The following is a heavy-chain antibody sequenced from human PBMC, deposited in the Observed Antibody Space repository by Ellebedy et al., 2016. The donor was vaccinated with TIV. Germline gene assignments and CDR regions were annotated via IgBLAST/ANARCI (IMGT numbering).Heavy chain of an antibody. D-gene: IGHD3-10*02. CDR1: GFTFSNYA. V-gene: IGHV3-23*01. CDR2: FSGRGTRT. J-gene: IGHJ5*02. CDR3: ARDSITMFFDP. Sequence: GGSLRLXXAASGFTFSNYAMSWVRQAPGKGLEWVSGFSGRGTRTYYADSVKGRFTISRDNSNNTLYLQMNSLRAEDTAVYYCARDSITMFFDPWGRGTLVTGSS.